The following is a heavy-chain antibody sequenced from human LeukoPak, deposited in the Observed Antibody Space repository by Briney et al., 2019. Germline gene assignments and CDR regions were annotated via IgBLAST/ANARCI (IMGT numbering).Heavy chain of an antibody. Sequence: GASVNVSDKASGYTFTNYDINWVRQATGQGLEWMGWMNPNSGNTGYAQELQGRVTITRNTSISTAYMELSSLRSEDTAVYYCARAPSWGGLSSGSYYFDYWGQGTLVTVSS. D-gene: IGHD6-19*01. CDR3: ARAPSWGGLSSGSYYFDY. CDR1: GYTFTNYD. V-gene: IGHV1-8*03. J-gene: IGHJ4*02. CDR2: MNPNSGNT.